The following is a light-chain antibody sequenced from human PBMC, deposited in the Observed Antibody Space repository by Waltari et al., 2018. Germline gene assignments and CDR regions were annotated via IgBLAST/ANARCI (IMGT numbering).Light chain of an antibody. J-gene: IGLJ3*02. Sequence: QSVLTQPPSASGTPGQRVTISCSGSSSNIGSNYVYWYQPLPGTAPKLLIYMNNQRPSGVPDRFSGSKSGTSASLAISGLRSEDEADYYCAAWDDSLSGWVFGGGTKLTVL. CDR2: MNN. V-gene: IGLV1-47*01. CDR3: AAWDDSLSGWV. CDR1: SSNIGSNY.